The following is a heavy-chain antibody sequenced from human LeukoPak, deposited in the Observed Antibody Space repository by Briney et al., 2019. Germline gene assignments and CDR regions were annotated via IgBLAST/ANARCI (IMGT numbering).Heavy chain of an antibody. Sequence: SETLSLTCTVSGGSISSYYWGWIRQPPGKGLEWIGSIYYSGSTYYNPSLKSRVTISVDTSKNQFSLKLSSVTAADTAVYYCARQYIVVVPAAYFDYWGQGTLVTVSS. CDR3: ARQYIVVVPAAYFDY. CDR2: IYYSGST. V-gene: IGHV4-39*01. J-gene: IGHJ4*02. CDR1: GGSISSYY. D-gene: IGHD2-2*01.